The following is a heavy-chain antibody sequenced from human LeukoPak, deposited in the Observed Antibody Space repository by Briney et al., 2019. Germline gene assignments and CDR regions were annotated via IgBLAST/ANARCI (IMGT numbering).Heavy chain of an antibody. CDR3: ARVGGSGSTGLDY. CDR1: GGSISSGSYY. D-gene: IGHD6-19*01. J-gene: IGHJ4*02. V-gene: IGHV4-61*01. Sequence: PSQTLSLTCTVSGGSISSGSYYWSWIRQSPGKGLEWIGYIYYSGSTNYNPSLKSRVTISVDTSKNQFSLKLSSVTAADTAVYYCARVGGSGSTGLDYWGQGTLVTVSS. CDR2: IYYSGST.